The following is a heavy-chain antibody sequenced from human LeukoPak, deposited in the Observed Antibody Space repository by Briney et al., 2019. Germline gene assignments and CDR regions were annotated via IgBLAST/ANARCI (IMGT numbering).Heavy chain of an antibody. CDR1: RFTFSSYA. D-gene: IGHD6-19*01. J-gene: IGHJ4*01. CDR3: ARGVLARGSSGWYFDY. V-gene: IGHV3-64*01. Sequence: GGSLRLSCAASRFTFSSYAMHWVRQAPGKGLEYVSAISSNGGSTYYANSVKGRFTISRDNSKNTLYLQMGSLRAEDMAVYYCARGVLARGSSGWYFDYWGQGTLVTVCS. CDR2: ISSNGGST.